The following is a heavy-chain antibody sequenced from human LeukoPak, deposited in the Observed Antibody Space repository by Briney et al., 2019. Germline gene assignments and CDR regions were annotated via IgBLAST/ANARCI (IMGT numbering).Heavy chain of an antibody. CDR1: GFTFSSYE. CDR3: AELGITMIGGV. J-gene: IGHJ6*04. D-gene: IGHD3-10*02. Sequence: GGSLXLSCAASGFTFSSYEMNWVRQAPGKGLEWVSYISSSGSTIYYADSVKGRFTIYRDNAKNSLYLQMNSLRAEDTAVYYXAELGITMIGGVWGKGTTVTISS. CDR2: ISSSGSTI. V-gene: IGHV3-48*03.